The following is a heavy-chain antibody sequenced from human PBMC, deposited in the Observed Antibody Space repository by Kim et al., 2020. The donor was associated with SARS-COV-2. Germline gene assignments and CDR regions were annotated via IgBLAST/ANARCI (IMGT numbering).Heavy chain of an antibody. CDR2: IYYSGST. CDR1: GGSISSYY. D-gene: IGHD3-22*01. CDR3: ARLYYYDSSGYSMRWFDP. J-gene: IGHJ5*02. Sequence: SETLSLTCTVSGGSISSYYWSWIRQPPGKGLEWIGYIYYSGSTNYNPSLKSRVTISVDTSKNQFSLKLSSVTAADTAVYYCARLYYYDSSGYSMRWFDPWGQGTLVTVSS. V-gene: IGHV4-59*01.